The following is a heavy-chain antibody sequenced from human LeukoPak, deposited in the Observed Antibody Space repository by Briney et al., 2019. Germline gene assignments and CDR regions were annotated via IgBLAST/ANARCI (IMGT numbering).Heavy chain of an antibody. CDR1: GYTFTSYA. CDR2: INAGNGNT. V-gene: IGHV1-3*01. D-gene: IGHD2-2*01. Sequence: ASVKVSCKASGYTFTSYAMHWERQAPGQRLEWMGWINAGNGNTKYSQKFQGRVTITRDTSASTAYMELSSLRSEDTAVYYCARALVVPAATWFDPWGQGTLVTVSS. J-gene: IGHJ5*02. CDR3: ARALVVPAATWFDP.